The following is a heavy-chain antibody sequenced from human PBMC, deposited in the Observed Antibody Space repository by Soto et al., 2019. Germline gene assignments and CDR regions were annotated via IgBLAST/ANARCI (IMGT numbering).Heavy chain of an antibody. D-gene: IGHD2-15*01. CDR1: GGSIINDNYY. J-gene: IGHJ4*02. CDR2: IYHSGTT. V-gene: IGHV4-30-2*01. Sequence: PSETLSLTCTVSGGSIINDNYYWSWVRQPPGKGLGWIGYIYHSGTTYYNPSLNSRVTISVDGSSNQFSLQMTSVMAADTAVYYCARVVPATRCFESWGPGILVIFSS. CDR3: ARVVPATRCFES.